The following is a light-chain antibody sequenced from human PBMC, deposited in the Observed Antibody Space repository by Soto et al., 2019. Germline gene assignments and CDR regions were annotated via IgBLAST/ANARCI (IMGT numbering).Light chain of an antibody. CDR1: QGIRND. CDR2: GAS. J-gene: IGKJ1*01. CDR3: LQDYSYPRT. Sequence: AIQMTQSPSSLSASVGVRVAMTCRASQGIRNDLAWYQQKPGEAPKLLIYGASNLQSGVPSRFSGSGSDTDFTLTISSLQPEDCAIYYCLQDYSYPRTFGLGTRVEIK. V-gene: IGKV1-6*01.